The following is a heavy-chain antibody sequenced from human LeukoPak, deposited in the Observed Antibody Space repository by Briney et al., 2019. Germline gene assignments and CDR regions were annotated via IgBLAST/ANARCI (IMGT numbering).Heavy chain of an antibody. CDR1: GFTFSSYT. D-gene: IGHD3-3*01. CDR3: ARDITIFGVIINFDY. Sequence: PGGSLRLSCAASGFTFSSYTMSWVRQAPGKGLEWISYISLSSSTIYYADSVKGRFTISRDNAKNSLYLQMNSLRAEDTAVYYCARDITIFGVIINFDYWGQGTLVTVSS. CDR2: ISLSSSTI. V-gene: IGHV3-48*01. J-gene: IGHJ4*02.